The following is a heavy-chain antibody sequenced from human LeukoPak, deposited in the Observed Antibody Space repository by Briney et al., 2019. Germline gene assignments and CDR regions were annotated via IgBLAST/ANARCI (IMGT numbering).Heavy chain of an antibody. CDR1: GGSISSGDYY. Sequence: SENLSLNCTVSGGSISSGDYYWSWIRQPPGKGLEWIGYIYYSGSTYYNPSLKSRVTISVDTSKNQFSLKLSSVTAADTAVYYCAAYCSSTSCPFDIWGQGTMVTVSS. J-gene: IGHJ3*02. CDR3: AAYCSSTSCPFDI. CDR2: IYYSGST. V-gene: IGHV4-30-4*01. D-gene: IGHD2-2*01.